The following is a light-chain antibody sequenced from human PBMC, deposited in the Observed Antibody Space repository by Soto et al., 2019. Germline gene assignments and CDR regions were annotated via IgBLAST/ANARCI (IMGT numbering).Light chain of an antibody. CDR2: DAS. Sequence: EIVLTQSPATLSLSPGERATLSCRARQRVSSYLAWYQQKPGQAPRLLIYDASNRATGIPARFSGSGSGTDFTLTISSLEPEDVAVYCCQKRSNSSPITFGQGTRPEI. CDR1: QRVSSY. J-gene: IGKJ5*01. CDR3: QKRSNSSPIT. V-gene: IGKV3-11*01.